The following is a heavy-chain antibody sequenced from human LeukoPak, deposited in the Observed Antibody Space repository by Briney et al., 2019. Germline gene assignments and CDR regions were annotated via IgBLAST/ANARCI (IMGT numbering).Heavy chain of an antibody. D-gene: IGHD5-18*01. CDR2: INPNSGGT. CDR3: ARDIDTAMVVKDY. V-gene: IGHV1-2*02. J-gene: IGHJ4*02. Sequence: AASVKVSCKASGYTFTGYYMHWARQAPGQGLEWMGWINPNSGGTNYAQKFQGRVTMTRDTSISTAYMELSRLRSDDTAVYYCARDIDTAMVVKDYWGQGTLVTVSS. CDR1: GYTFTGYY.